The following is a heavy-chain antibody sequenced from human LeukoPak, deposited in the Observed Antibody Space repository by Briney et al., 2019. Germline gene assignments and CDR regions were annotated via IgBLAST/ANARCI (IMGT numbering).Heavy chain of an antibody. CDR2: IYYSGST. Sequence: SVTLSLTCTVSGGSISSYYWSWIRQPPGKGLEWIGYIYYSGSTNYNPSLKSRVTISVDTSKNQFSLKLSSVTAADTAVYYCARDPKYYDFWSGYYYYYGMDVWGQGTTVTVSS. D-gene: IGHD3-3*01. CDR3: ARDPKYYDFWSGYYYYYGMDV. CDR1: GGSISSYY. J-gene: IGHJ6*02. V-gene: IGHV4-59*01.